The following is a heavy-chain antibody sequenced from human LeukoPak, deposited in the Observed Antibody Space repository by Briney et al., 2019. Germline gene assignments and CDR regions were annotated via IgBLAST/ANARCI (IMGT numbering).Heavy chain of an antibody. V-gene: IGHV4-39*07. D-gene: IGHD6-13*01. Sequence: SETLSLTCTVSGGSITSSNYFWGWIRQSPGKGLEWIGSIYYSGSTYYNPSLKSRVTISVETSKIQFSLKLSSVTAADTAVYYCASTGGQQLVPRYWGQGTLVTVSS. CDR1: GGSITSSNYF. CDR3: ASTGGQQLVPRY. J-gene: IGHJ4*02. CDR2: IYYSGST.